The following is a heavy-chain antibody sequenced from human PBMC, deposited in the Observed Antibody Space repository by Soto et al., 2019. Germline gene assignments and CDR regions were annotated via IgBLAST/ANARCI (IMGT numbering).Heavy chain of an antibody. V-gene: IGHV3-23*01. CDR2: SSATGAGT. CDR3: AKDRRAGGNYGFYSDF. Sequence: GGSLRLSCASSGFTFSSYGMTCVRHAPGKGLEWVSFSSATGAGTYYADSVKGRFTISRDNSKNTLYLQMTSLRADDTAVYYCAKDRRAGGNYGFYSDFWGQGALVPVSS. D-gene: IGHD1-7*01. CDR1: GFTFSSYG. J-gene: IGHJ4*02.